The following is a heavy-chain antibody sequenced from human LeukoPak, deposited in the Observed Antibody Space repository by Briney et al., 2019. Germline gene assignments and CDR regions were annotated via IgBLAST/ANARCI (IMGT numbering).Heavy chain of an antibody. D-gene: IGHD3-22*01. Sequence: WGSLELSFAAPGFPFKSYLVSWGPPAPGKGLGWGAKINQDGSDKYYVDSVKGRFTISRDNAKNSLYLQMNSLRAEDTAVYYCASFLSSGYYQTWYDPWGQGTLVTVSS. CDR3: ASFLSSGYYQTWYDP. V-gene: IGHV3-7*02. CDR1: GFPFKSYL. CDR2: INQDGSDK. J-gene: IGHJ5*02.